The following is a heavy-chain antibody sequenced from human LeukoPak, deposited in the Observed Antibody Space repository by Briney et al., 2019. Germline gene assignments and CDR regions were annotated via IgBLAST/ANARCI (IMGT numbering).Heavy chain of an antibody. J-gene: IGHJ3*02. Sequence: PGRSLRLSCAASGFTFSSYGMHWVRQAPGKGLEWVAVIWYDGSNKYYADSVKGRFTISRDNSKNTLYLQMNSLRAEDTAVYYCARDGAADAFDIWGQGTMVTVSS. CDR2: IWYDGSNK. CDR3: ARDGAADAFDI. V-gene: IGHV3-33*08. CDR1: GFTFSSYG. D-gene: IGHD3-16*01.